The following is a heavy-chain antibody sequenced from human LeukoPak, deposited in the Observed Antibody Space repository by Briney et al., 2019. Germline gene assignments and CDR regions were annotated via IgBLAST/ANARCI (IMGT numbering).Heavy chain of an antibody. CDR2: IKSKTDGGTT. V-gene: IGHV3-15*01. CDR1: GFTFSNAW. CDR3: TTVPPNYYDSSGYLY. Sequence: GGSLRLCCAASGFTFSNAWMSWVRQAPGKGLEWVGRIKSKTDGGTTDYAAPVKGRFTISRDDSKNTLYLQMNSLKTEDTAVYYCTTVPPNYYDSSGYLYWGQGTLVTVSS. J-gene: IGHJ4*02. D-gene: IGHD3-22*01.